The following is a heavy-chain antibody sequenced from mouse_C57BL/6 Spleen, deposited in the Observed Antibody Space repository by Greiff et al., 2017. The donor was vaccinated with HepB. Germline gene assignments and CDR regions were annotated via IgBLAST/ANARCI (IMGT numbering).Heavy chain of an antibody. J-gene: IGHJ2*01. Sequence: EVQLQQSVAELVRPGASVKLSCTASGFNIKNTYIHWVKQRPEQGLEWIGRIDPANGNTKYAPKFQGKATITADTSSNTVYLQLSSLTSEDTAIYYCARNPLGSSLDYWGQGTTLTVSS. D-gene: IGHD1-1*01. CDR2: IDPANGNT. CDR3: ARNPLGSSLDY. CDR1: GFNIKNTY. V-gene: IGHV14-3*01.